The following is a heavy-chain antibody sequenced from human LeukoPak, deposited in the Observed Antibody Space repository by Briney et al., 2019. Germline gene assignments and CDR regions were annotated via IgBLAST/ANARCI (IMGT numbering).Heavy chain of an antibody. CDR1: GGSFSGYY. Sequence: SETLSLTCAVYGGSFSGYYWSWIRQSPAKGLEWIGEINHSGSTNYNPSLKSRVTISVDTSKNQYSLKLSSVTAADTAVYYCARSQCGDCYPIGGMDVWGQGTTVTVSS. J-gene: IGHJ6*02. CDR3: ARSQCGDCYPIGGMDV. D-gene: IGHD2-21*02. V-gene: IGHV4-34*01. CDR2: INHSGST.